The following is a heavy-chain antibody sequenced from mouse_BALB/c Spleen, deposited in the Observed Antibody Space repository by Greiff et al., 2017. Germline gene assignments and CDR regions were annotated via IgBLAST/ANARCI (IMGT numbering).Heavy chain of an antibody. V-gene: IGHV3-2*02. J-gene: IGHJ2*01. CDR3: ARTSTGVFDY. CDR2: ISYSGST. D-gene: IGHD1-1*01. CDR1: GYSITSDYA. Sequence: VQLKESGPGLVKPSQSLSLTCTVTGYSITSDYAWNWIRQFPGNKLEWMGYISYSGSTSYNPSLKSRISITRDTSKNQFFLQLNSVTTEDTATYYCARTSTGVFDYWGQGTTLTVSS.